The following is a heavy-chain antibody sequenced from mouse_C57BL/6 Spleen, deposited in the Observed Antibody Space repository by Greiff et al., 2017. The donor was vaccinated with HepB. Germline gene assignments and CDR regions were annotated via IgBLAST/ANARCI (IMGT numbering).Heavy chain of an antibody. V-gene: IGHV5-4*01. D-gene: IGHD2-12*01. CDR2: ISDGGSYT. J-gene: IGHJ4*01. CDR1: GFTFSSYA. CDR3: ARDRNYRETMDY. Sequence: EVQGVESGGGLVKPGGSLKLSCAASGFTFSSYAMSWVRQTPEKRLEWVATISDGGSYTYYPDNVKGRFTISRDNAKNNLYLQMSHLKSEDTAMYYCARDRNYRETMDYWGQGTSVTVSS.